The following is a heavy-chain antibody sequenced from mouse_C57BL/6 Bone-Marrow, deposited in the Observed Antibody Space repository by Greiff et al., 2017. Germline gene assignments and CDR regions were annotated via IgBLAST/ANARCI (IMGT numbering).Heavy chain of an antibody. CDR1: GYTFTSYW. CDR2: IDPNSGGT. J-gene: IGHJ4*01. CDR3: ARPYYGSSLYYYAMDY. V-gene: IGHV1-72*01. D-gene: IGHD1-1*01. Sequence: VKLQQPGAELVKPGASVKLSCKASGYTFTSYWMHWVKQRPGRGLEWIGRIDPNSGGTKYNEKFKSKATLTVDKPSSTAYMQLSSLTSEDSAVYYCARPYYGSSLYYYAMDYWGQGTSVTVSS.